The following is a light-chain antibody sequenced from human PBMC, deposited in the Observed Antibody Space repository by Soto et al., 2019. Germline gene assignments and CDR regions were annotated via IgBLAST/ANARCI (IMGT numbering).Light chain of an antibody. CDR2: GVS. V-gene: IGLV2-8*01. J-gene: IGLJ1*01. Sequence: QSVLTQPPSASGSPGQSVTISCTGTSSDVGGYNYVSWYQQLPGKAPKLMIYGVSKRPSGVPDRFSGSKSGNTASLTVSGLQAEDEADYYCSSYAGSNTYVFGNGTKVTV. CDR3: SSYAGSNTYV. CDR1: SSDVGGYNY.